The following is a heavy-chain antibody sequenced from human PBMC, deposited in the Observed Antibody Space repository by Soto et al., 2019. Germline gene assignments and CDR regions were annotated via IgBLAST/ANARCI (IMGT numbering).Heavy chain of an antibody. CDR1: GFSLSNARMG. CDR3: ARMGDYYDNAGDAFDL. D-gene: IGHD3-22*01. Sequence: QVTLKESGPVLVKPTETLTLTCTVSGFSLSNARMGVSWIRQPPGKALEWLAHIFANDEESYNTSLRSRLTISPXTXKXXVVLTMTNMDPVDTATYYCARMGDYYDNAGDAFDLWGQGTRVTVSS. V-gene: IGHV2-26*01. J-gene: IGHJ3*01. CDR2: IFANDEE.